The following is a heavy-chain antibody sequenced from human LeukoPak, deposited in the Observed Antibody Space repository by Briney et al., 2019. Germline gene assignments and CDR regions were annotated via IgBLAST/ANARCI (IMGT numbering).Heavy chain of an antibody. CDR2: MNPNSGNT. CDR1: GYTLTSYD. D-gene: IGHD3-9*01. J-gene: IGHJ4*02. V-gene: IGHV1-8*01. Sequence: ASVKVSCKASGYTLTSYDINWVRQAPGEGLEWMGWMNPNSGNTGYAQKFQGRVTMTRNTSISTAYMELSSLRSEDTAVYYCARGVGKHDTIDYWGQGTLVTVSS. CDR3: ARGVGKHDTIDY.